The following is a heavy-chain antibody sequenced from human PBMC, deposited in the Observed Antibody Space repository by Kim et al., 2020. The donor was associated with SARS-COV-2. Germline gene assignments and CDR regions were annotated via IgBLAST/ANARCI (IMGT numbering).Heavy chain of an antibody. CDR2: MNPNSGNT. CDR1: GYTFTSYD. J-gene: IGHJ4*02. CDR3: ARGRGLGGYCSGGSCHFDY. D-gene: IGHD2-15*01. V-gene: IGHV1-8*01. Sequence: ASVKVSCKASGYTFTSYDINWVRQATGQGLEWMGWMNPNSGNTGYAQKFQGRVTMTRNTSISTAYMELSSLRSEDTAVYYCARGRGLGGYCSGGSCHFDYWGQGTLVTVSS.